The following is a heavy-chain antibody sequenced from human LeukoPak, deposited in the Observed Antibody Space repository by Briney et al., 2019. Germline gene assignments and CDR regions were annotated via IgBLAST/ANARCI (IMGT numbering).Heavy chain of an antibody. J-gene: IGHJ4*02. CDR2: INAGNGNT. V-gene: IGHV1-3*01. Sequence: ASVKVSCKASGHTFTSYGISWVRQAPGQRLEWMGWINAGNGNTKYSQKFQGRVTITRDTSASTAYMELSSLRSEDTAVYYCARCYSDFWSGYKDHYFDYWGQGTLVTVSS. CDR1: GHTFTSYG. D-gene: IGHD3-3*01. CDR3: ARCYSDFWSGYKDHYFDY.